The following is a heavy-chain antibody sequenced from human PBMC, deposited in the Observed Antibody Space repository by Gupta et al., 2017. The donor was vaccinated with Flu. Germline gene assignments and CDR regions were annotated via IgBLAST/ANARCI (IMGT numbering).Heavy chain of an antibody. CDR1: GFGLGRSA. CDR2: ISYDGTVK. Sequence: EQLLQSGGGVVRPGTPLRLPRSASGFGLGRSAIHWVRHAPGKGLEWVALISYDGTVKYYAVSVKGRFAISRDNFNKTLYLEVNSLRTEDTAVYYCARGRIRPPRVNPHLDLWGQGALVTVSS. V-gene: IGHV3-30*03. J-gene: IGHJ5*02. CDR3: ARGRIRPPRVNPHLDL.